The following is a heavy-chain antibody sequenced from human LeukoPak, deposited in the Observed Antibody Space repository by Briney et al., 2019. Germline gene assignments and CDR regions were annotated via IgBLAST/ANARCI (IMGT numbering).Heavy chain of an antibody. D-gene: IGHD6-13*01. CDR3: ARSPAREGAAAGTSDY. J-gene: IGHJ4*02. Sequence: PGGSLRLSCAASGFTVSSNYMSWVRQAPRKGLEWVSVIYSGGSTYYADSVKGRFTISRDNAKNSLYLQMNSLRAEDTAVYYCARSPAREGAAAGTSDYWGQGTLVTVSS. CDR1: GFTVSSNY. CDR2: IYSGGST. V-gene: IGHV3-53*01.